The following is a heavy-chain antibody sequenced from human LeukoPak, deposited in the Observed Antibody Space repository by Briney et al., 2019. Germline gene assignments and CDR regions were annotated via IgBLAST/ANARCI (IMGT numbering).Heavy chain of an antibody. D-gene: IGHD4-17*01. J-gene: IGHJ6*02. V-gene: IGHV3-9*01. CDR1: GFSFDGYV. CDR3: AKDIRGATVTDYGMDV. Sequence: GGSLRLSCAASGFSFDGYVMHWVRQAPGKGLEWVSGISWNSASIGYADSVKGRFTISRDNAKNFLYLQMNSLRVEDTALYYCAKDIRGATVTDYGMDVWGQGTTVTVSS. CDR2: ISWNSASI.